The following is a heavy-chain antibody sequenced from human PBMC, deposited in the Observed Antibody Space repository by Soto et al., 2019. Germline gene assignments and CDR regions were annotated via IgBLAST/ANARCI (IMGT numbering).Heavy chain of an antibody. V-gene: IGHV3-30*18. J-gene: IGHJ4*02. D-gene: IGHD6-19*01. Sequence: GGSLRLSCAASGFTFSSYGMHWVRQAPGKGLEWVAVISYDGSNKYYADSVKGRFTISRDNSKNTLYLQMNSLRAEDTAVYYCAKGTGLTNNSSGWFIDYWGQGTLVTVSS. CDR3: AKGTGLTNNSSGWFIDY. CDR2: ISYDGSNK. CDR1: GFTFSSYG.